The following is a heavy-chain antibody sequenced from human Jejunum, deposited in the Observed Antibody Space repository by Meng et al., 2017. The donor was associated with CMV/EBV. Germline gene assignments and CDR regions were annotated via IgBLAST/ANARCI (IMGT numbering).Heavy chain of an antibody. J-gene: IGHJ4*02. V-gene: IGHV3-30-3*01. CDR1: GFTFSYSA. Sequence: SCAPSGFTFSYSAMHWVRQAPGKGLEWVAVISYDGANKYYADSVKGRFTLSRDDSKNTVFLQMNSLRADDTAVYYCARGERDLMDWGQGTLVTVSS. CDR3: ARGERDLMD. CDR2: ISYDGANK. D-gene: IGHD3-10*01.